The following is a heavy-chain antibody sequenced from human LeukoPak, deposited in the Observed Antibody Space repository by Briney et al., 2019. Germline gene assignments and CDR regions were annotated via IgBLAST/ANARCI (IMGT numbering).Heavy chain of an antibody. CDR1: GYSFTGYY. V-gene: IGHV1-2*02. Sequence: GASVKVSCKASGYSFTGYYMHWVRQAPGQGLEWMGWINPDSGGTEYAQKFQGRVTMTRDTSITTVYMELSRLRSDDTAVYYCARSYFWSGYHHFDTWGQGTLVTVSS. CDR3: ARSYFWSGYHHFDT. D-gene: IGHD3-3*01. J-gene: IGHJ4*02. CDR2: INPDSGGT.